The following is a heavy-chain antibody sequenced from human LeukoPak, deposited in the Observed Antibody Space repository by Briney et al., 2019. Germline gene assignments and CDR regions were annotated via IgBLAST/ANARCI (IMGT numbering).Heavy chain of an antibody. CDR2: ISSSNSYL. V-gene: IGHV3-21*01. J-gene: IGHJ4*02. CDR3: ARESDRSSSDLDY. Sequence: GGSLRLSCAASGFTFSTYSMNWVRQAPGKGLEWVSSISSSNSYLYYVDSVKGRFTISRDNAKNSLYLQMNSLRAEDTAVYYCARESDRSSSDLDYWGQGTLVTVSS. CDR1: GFTFSTYS. D-gene: IGHD6-6*01.